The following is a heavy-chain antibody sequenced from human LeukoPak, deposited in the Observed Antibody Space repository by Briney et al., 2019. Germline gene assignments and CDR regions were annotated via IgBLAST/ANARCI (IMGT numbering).Heavy chain of an antibody. CDR1: GYTFTTYA. Sequence: ASVKVSCKASGYTFTTYAIHWVRQAAGQRLEWLGWINTGNGDTRYSQTFQGRVTITRDTSASTAYMELSSLGPEDTAVYYCARDMGSGSLHYWGQGTLVTVSS. CDR2: INTGNGDT. V-gene: IGHV1-3*04. D-gene: IGHD1-26*01. CDR3: ARDMGSGSLHY. J-gene: IGHJ4*02.